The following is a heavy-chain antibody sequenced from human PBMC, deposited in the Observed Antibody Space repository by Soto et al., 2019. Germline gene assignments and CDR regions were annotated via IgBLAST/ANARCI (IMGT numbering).Heavy chain of an antibody. CDR2: ISSGGDTI. V-gene: IGHV3-48*03. J-gene: IGHJ4*02. CDR1: GFSFGNYE. CDR3: ARDRAAGGY. D-gene: IGHD6-13*01. Sequence: PGGSLRLSCAASGFSFGNYEMNWVRQAPGKGLEWVAYISSGGDTIHHADSVRGRFTVSRDNARNSLSLQMNTLRVEDTALYYCARDRAAGGYWGQGTLVTISS.